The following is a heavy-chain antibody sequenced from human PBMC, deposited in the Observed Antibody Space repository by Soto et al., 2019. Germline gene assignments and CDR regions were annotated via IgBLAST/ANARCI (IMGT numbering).Heavy chain of an antibody. CDR2: MNPYGNQQ. CDR1: GFTFTDYW. CDR3: TRDLNHDCGP. J-gene: IGHJ5*02. V-gene: IGHV3-7*04. Sequence: EVHLVESGGGLVQPGGSLRLSCAASGFTFTDYWMAWVRQAPGRGLEGVANMNPYGNQQYYLDSVKGRFTISRDNAKNSLYLQMNSLRGEDTAVYYCTRDLNHDCGPWGQGTQVIVPS. D-gene: IGHD2-21*01.